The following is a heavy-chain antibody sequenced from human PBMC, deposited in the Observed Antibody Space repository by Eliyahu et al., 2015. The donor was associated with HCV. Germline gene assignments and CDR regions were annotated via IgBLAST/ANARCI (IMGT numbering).Heavy chain of an antibody. V-gene: IGHV3-74*01. CDR2: INYDGSIK. CDR3: TRGSDS. Sequence: EVQLVESGGGLVQPGGSXRLSCAASGFTFRNYWMYWVRQAPGKGLVWVSRINYDGSIKGYADSVKGRFTVSRDNAKNTLDLQMNSLRTEDTAVYYCTRGSDSWGQGTLVTVSS. CDR1: GFTFRNYW. J-gene: IGHJ4*02.